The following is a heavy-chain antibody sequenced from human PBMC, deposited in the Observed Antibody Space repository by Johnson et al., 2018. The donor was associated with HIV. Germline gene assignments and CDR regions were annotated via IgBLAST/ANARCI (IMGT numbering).Heavy chain of an antibody. CDR3: ARAPEVRGVDAFDI. CDR2: ISSSGNTM. CDR1: GFTFSDYY. J-gene: IGHJ3*02. D-gene: IGHD3-10*01. V-gene: IGHV3-11*04. Sequence: QVQLVESGGGLVNPGGSLRLSCAASGFTFSDYYMSWIRQAPGKGLEWVSYISSSGNTMYYADSVKGRFTISRDNATNSLYLQMNILRAEDTAVYYCARAPEVRGVDAFDIWGQGTMVTVSS.